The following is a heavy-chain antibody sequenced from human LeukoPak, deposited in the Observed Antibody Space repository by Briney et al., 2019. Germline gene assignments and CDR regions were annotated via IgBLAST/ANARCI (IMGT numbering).Heavy chain of an antibody. V-gene: IGHV1-69*05. CDR3: ARELHYDSSGYFGY. CDR1: GGTFSSYA. D-gene: IGHD3-22*01. J-gene: IGHJ4*02. CDR2: IIPIFGTA. Sequence: GASVKVSCKASGGTFSSYAISWVRQAPGQGLEWMGGIIPIFGTANYAQKFQGRVTITTDESTRTAYMELSSLRSEDTAVYYCARELHYDSSGYFGYWGQGTLVTVSS.